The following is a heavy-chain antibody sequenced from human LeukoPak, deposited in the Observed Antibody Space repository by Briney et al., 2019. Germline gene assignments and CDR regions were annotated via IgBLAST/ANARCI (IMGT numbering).Heavy chain of an antibody. CDR2: TSASGGST. V-gene: IGHV3-23*01. CDR3: AKGGSNTWYGGFRWFDP. J-gene: IGHJ5*02. D-gene: IGHD6-13*01. CDR1: GSTFSDYA. Sequence: PGGSLRLSCAASGSTFSDYAMSWVRQAPGKGLDWVSSTSASGGSTYYAHSVKGRFSISRDNSKNTLYLQMNSLRAEDTAVYYCAKGGSNTWYGGFRWFDPWGQGTLVTVSS.